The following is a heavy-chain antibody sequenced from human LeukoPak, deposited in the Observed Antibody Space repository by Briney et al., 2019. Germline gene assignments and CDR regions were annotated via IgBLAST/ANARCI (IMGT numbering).Heavy chain of an antibody. CDR1: GYTLTSYG. D-gene: IGHD6-19*01. V-gene: IGHV1-18*01. Sequence: ASVKVSCKASGYTLTSYGISWVRQAPGQGLEWMGWISAYNGNTNYAQKLQGRVTMTTDTSTSTAYMELRSLRSDDTAVYYCAKEVPGIAVAGPDYWGQGTLVTVSS. CDR3: AKEVPGIAVAGPDY. CDR2: ISAYNGNT. J-gene: IGHJ4*02.